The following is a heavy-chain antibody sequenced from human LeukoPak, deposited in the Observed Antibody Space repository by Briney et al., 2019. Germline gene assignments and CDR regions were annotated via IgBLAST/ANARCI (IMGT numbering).Heavy chain of an antibody. Sequence: KPSETLSLTCAVYGGSFSGYYWSWIRQPPGKGLEWIGEINHSGSTNYNPSLKSRVTISVDTSKNQFSLKLSSVTAADTAVYYCASKNVRPQGDYWGQGTLVTVSS. CDR2: INHSGST. CDR1: GGSFSGYY. J-gene: IGHJ4*02. D-gene: IGHD3-16*02. V-gene: IGHV4-34*01. CDR3: ASKNVRPQGDY.